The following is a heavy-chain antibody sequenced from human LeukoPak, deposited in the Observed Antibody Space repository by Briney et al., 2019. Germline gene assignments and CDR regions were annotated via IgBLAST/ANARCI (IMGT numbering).Heavy chain of an antibody. D-gene: IGHD3-10*01. CDR3: ASLLCYGDLIEHFGMDV. CDR2: FDPESGET. J-gene: IGHJ6*04. Sequence: ASVKVSCKVSGHSLTELSIHWVRQAPGKGLEWMGGFDPESGETVYAQKFQARFTMTEGAPTDTFYMELSSLTLEDTAVYYCASLLCYGDLIEHFGMDVWGKGTTVTVSS. V-gene: IGHV1-24*01. CDR1: GHSLTELS.